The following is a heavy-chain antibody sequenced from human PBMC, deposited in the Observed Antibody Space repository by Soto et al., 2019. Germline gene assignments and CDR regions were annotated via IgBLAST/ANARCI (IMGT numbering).Heavy chain of an antibody. CDR2: SYYSGRT. CDR3: ARSKSEKTSDSSGYVDY. J-gene: IGHJ4*02. V-gene: IGHV4-39*01. CDR1: GGSITSSSYY. Sequence: QLQLQESGPGLVKPSETLSLTCTVSGGSITSSSYYWGWIRQPPGKGREWIGSSYYSGRTYYSPSLKRRVPISEDTSKNQFSLKLSSVTAAETAVYYCARSKSEKTSDSSGYVDYWGQGTLVTVSS. D-gene: IGHD3-22*01.